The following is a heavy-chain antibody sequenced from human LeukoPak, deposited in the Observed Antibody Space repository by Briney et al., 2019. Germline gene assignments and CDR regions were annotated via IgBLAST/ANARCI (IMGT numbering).Heavy chain of an antibody. Sequence: GRSLSLSFAASGFAFYDYAMHWVRQAPGKGLEGVSGISWNSGSIGYADSVKGRFTISRDNAKNSLYLQMNSLRAEDTALYYCAKDRGSGSYSRGFDYWGQGTLVTVSS. D-gene: IGHD3-10*01. J-gene: IGHJ4*02. CDR3: AKDRGSGSYSRGFDY. CDR2: ISWNSGSI. CDR1: GFAFYDYA. V-gene: IGHV3-9*01.